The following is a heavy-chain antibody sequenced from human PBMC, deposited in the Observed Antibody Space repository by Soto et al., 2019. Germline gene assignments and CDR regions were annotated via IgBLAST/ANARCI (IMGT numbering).Heavy chain of an antibody. V-gene: IGHV1-18*01. J-gene: IGHJ4*02. CDR1: GYTFTSYG. CDR2: ISAYNGNT. D-gene: IGHD2-21*02. Sequence: ASVKVSCKASGYTFTSYGISWVRQAPGQGLEWMGWISAYNGNTNYAQKLQGRVTITRDTSASTAYMELSSLRSEDTAVYYCARRIVVVTALDYWGQGTLVTVSS. CDR3: ARRIVVVTALDY.